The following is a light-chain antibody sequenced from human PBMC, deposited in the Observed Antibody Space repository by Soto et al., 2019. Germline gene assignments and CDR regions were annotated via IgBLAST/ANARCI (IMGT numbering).Light chain of an antibody. Sequence: QSVLTQPPSVSAAPGQKVTISCSGSSSNISENYVSWYQQLPGTAPKLLIYDNNKRPSGIPDRFSGSKSGTSATLGFTGLQTGDEADYYCGTWDSSLSAVVFGGGTKLTVL. CDR1: SSNISENY. CDR3: GTWDSSLSAVV. CDR2: DNN. J-gene: IGLJ2*01. V-gene: IGLV1-51*01.